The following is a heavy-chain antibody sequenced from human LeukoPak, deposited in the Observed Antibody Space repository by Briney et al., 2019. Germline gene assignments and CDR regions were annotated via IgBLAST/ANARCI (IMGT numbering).Heavy chain of an antibody. CDR2: ISGSGGST. CDR1: GFTFA. Sequence: GGSPRLSCAASGFTFAMSWVRQAPGKGLEWVSAISGSGGSTYYADSVKGRFTISRDNSKNTLYLQMNSLRAEDTAVYYCAREYSGYDYVDYWGQGTLVTVSS. D-gene: IGHD5-12*01. V-gene: IGHV3-23*01. CDR3: AREYSGYDYVDY. J-gene: IGHJ4*02.